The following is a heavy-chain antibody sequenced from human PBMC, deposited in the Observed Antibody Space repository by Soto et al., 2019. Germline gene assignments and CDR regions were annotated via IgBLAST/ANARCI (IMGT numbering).Heavy chain of an antibody. CDR2: IRAYNGHT. V-gene: IGHV1-18*01. CDR3: ARVGGSYYFDY. J-gene: IGHJ4*02. CDR1: GYTFTTYG. D-gene: IGHD1-26*01. Sequence: ASVKVSCKASGYTFTTYGISWVRQAPGQGLEWVGRIRAYNGHTNYAQKLQGRVTMTTDTSTNTAYMELRSLTSDDTAVYYCARVGGSYYFDYWSQGTLVTVSS.